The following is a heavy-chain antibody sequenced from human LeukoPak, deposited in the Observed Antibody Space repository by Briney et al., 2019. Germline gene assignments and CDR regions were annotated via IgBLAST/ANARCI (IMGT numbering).Heavy chain of an antibody. V-gene: IGHV4-61*02. CDR3: AGGAYGSVCRNWFDP. CDR2: IYTSGST. J-gene: IGHJ5*02. Sequence: SETLSLTCTVSGGSMSSGYHYWSWIRQPAGKGLEWIGRIYTSGSTNYNPSLKSRVTISVDTSNNHFSLNLSSMTAADTAVYYCAGGAYGSVCRNWFDPWGQGILVTVSS. D-gene: IGHD3-10*01. CDR1: GGSMSSGYHY.